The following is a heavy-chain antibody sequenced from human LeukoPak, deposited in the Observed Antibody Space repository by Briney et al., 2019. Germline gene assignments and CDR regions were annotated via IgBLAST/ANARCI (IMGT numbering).Heavy chain of an antibody. J-gene: IGHJ4*02. CDR1: GFTFSSYW. V-gene: IGHV3-7*01. CDR2: IKQDGSEK. Sequence: PGGSLRLSCAASGFTFSSYWMSWVRQAPGKGLEWVANIKQDGSEKYYVDSVKGRFTISRDNAKNSLYLQMNSLRAEDTAVYYCARELGAYDSSGYYYEGIDYWGQGTRVTVSS. D-gene: IGHD3-22*01. CDR3: ARELGAYDSSGYYYEGIDY.